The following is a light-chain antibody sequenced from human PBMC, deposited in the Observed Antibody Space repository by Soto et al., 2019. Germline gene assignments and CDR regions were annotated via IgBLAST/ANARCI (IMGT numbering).Light chain of an antibody. J-gene: IGKJ4*01. CDR2: GAS. CDR1: QSPRNN. V-gene: IGKV3-20*01. CDR3: QQYDDSLLT. Sequence: EIVMTQSPATLSVSPGDRATLSCRASQSPRNNLAWFQQKPGQAPRLLIYGASSRATGIPDRFSGSGSGTDFTLTISRLEPEDFAVYYCQQYDDSLLTFGGGTKVEIK.